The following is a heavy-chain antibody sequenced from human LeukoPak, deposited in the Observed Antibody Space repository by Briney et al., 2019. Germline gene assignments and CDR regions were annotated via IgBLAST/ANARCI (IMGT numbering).Heavy chain of an antibody. D-gene: IGHD4/OR15-4a*01. Sequence: PGGSLILSCAVSGFTSSNAWMSWVRQAPGKGLEWVGRIKSKTDGGTRDYAAPVKGRFTISRDDSKNTLYLQMNSLKTEDTAVYYCTTFDYAAFLIWGQGTMVTVSS. J-gene: IGHJ3*02. V-gene: IGHV3-15*01. CDR2: IKSKTDGGTR. CDR3: TTFDYAAFLI. CDR1: GFTSSNAW.